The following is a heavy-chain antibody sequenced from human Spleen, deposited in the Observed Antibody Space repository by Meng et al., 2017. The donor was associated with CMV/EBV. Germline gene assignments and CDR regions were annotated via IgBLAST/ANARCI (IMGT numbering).Heavy chain of an antibody. CDR2: IRYDGSKK. V-gene: IGHV3-30*02. J-gene: IGHJ4*02. Sequence: VQVVVSVRGGAPPGGSLRLSCEAFGFTFSSYGLHGVRQAPGKGLEWVAFIRYDGSKKYYADSVKGRFTISRDNSKNSLYLQMNSLRAEDTAVYYCTTAYSNWGQGTLVTVSS. D-gene: IGHD2-21*01. CDR3: TTAYSN. CDR1: GFTFSSYG.